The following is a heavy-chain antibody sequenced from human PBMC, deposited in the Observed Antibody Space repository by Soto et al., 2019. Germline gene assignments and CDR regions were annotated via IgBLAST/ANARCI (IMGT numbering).Heavy chain of an antibody. CDR1: GYSFTNYW. CDR3: ARHTYGDYDVMDV. V-gene: IGHV5-51*01. CDR2: IYPGDSDT. J-gene: IGHJ6*02. Sequence: PGESLKISCKGSGYSFTNYWIGWVRQMPGKGLEWMGIIYPGDSDTRYSPSFQGQVTLSADRSISTAYLQWSSLKASDTAMYYCARHTYGDYDVMDVWGQGTTVTVSS. D-gene: IGHD4-17*01.